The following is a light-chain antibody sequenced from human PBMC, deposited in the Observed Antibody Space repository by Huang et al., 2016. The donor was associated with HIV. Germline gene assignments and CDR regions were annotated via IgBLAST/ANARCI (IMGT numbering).Light chain of an antibody. CDR1: QRVSTDY. Sequence: ETVLTQSPGILSLSLGERATLSCRASQRVSTDYLAWYQQKPGQAPRLLIHGATVRDTGNPDRYSGSGSGTDFTLTINRLEPEDFAIYYCQQYGNSPLTFGGGTEVEIK. J-gene: IGKJ4*01. CDR3: QQYGNSPLT. V-gene: IGKV3-20*01. CDR2: GAT.